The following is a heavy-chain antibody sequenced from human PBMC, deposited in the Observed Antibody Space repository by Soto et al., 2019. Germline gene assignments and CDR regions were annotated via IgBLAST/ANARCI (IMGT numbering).Heavy chain of an antibody. CDR2: IKQDGSEK. J-gene: IGHJ4*02. D-gene: IGHD5-18*01. V-gene: IGHV3-7*03. Sequence: GSLRLSCAASGFTFSSYWMSWVRQAPGKGLEWVANIKQDGSEKYYVDSVKGRFTISRDNAKNSLYLQMNSLRAEDTAVYYCARIWGYSRRGGFDYWGQGTLVTVSS. CDR3: ARIWGYSRRGGFDY. CDR1: GFTFSSYW.